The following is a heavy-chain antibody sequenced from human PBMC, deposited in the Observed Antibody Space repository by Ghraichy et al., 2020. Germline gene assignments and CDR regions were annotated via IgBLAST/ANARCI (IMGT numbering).Heavy chain of an antibody. J-gene: IGHJ4*02. CDR1: GFTFSNAW. CDR2: IKSKTDGGTT. Sequence: GGSLRLSCAASGFTFSNAWMNWVRQAPGKGPEWVGRIKSKTDGGTTDYTAPVKGRFSISRDDSKNTLYLQMNSLRTEDTAVYYCIAALERRSTGDYWGQGTLVTVSS. CDR3: IAALERRSTGDY. V-gene: IGHV3-15*01. D-gene: IGHD1-1*01.